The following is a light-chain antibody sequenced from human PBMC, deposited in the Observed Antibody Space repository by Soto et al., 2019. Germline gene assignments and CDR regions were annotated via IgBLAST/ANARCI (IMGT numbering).Light chain of an antibody. Sequence: DIQMTQSPSTLSVSPGDGVTITCRASQSISSWLAWYQQKPGKAPKLLIYKASSLESGVPSRFSGSGSGTEFTLTISSLQPDDFATYCCQQYNSYPWTFGQGTKVDI. V-gene: IGKV1-5*03. J-gene: IGKJ1*01. CDR1: QSISSW. CDR2: KAS. CDR3: QQYNSYPWT.